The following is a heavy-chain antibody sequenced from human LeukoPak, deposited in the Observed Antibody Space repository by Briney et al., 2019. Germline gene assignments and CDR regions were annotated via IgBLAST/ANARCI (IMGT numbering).Heavy chain of an antibody. CDR2: ISSGSTI. CDR1: GFTFSDYY. V-gene: IGHV3-11*01. Sequence: GSLRLSCAASGFTFSDYYMSWIRQAPGKGLEWVSYISSGSTIYYADSVKGRFTISRDSAKNSLYLQMNSLRAEDTAVYYCARDSSLAYWGQGTLVTVSS. D-gene: IGHD6-6*01. J-gene: IGHJ4*02. CDR3: ARDSSLAY.